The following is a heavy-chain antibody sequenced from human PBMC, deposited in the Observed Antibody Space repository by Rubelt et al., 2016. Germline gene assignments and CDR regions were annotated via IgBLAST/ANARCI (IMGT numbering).Heavy chain of an antibody. J-gene: IGHJ4*02. V-gene: IGHV1-46*01. D-gene: IGHD1/OR15-1a*01. CDR2: INPSDGST. CDR1: GYTFTNYY. Sequence: QVQLVQSGAEVKKPGASVKVSRKASGYTFTNYYMHWVRQAPGQGLEWVGIINPSDGSTSFAQQFQGRVTLTRDTSTSAVYMELRSLRSEETAVYYCAGAVRGNWNTDTIRDCWGQGTLVTVSS. CDR3: AGAVRGNWNTDTIRDC.